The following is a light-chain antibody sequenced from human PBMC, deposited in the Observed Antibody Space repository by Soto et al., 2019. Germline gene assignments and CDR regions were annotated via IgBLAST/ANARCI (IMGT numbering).Light chain of an antibody. J-gene: IGKJ4*01. CDR1: PPISVY. CDR2: AAS. CDR3: QQHYSTPLA. Sequence: DIRMTQSPSSLSSFVGDTVTITCQTGPPISVYLTEYQQKTVKAPNLLIYAASTLESGDPSRYSGSGSRTDFTLTISSLQLEHFATYYCQQHYSTPLAFGGGTKV. V-gene: IGKV1-39*01.